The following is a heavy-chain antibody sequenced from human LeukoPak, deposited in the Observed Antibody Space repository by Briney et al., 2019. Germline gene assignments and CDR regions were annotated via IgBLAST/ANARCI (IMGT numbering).Heavy chain of an antibody. CDR1: GGSVSPHY. D-gene: IGHD5-24*01. J-gene: IGHJ4*02. V-gene: IGHV4-59*02. CDR2: IYYSGST. CDR3: ARGPGMATIKD. Sequence: PSETLSLTCSVSGGSVSPHYWSWIRQPPGKGLECIGNIYYSGSTNYNPSLKSRVTISIDTSKNQFSLKLSSVTAADTAVYYCARGPGMATIKDWGQGTLVTVSS.